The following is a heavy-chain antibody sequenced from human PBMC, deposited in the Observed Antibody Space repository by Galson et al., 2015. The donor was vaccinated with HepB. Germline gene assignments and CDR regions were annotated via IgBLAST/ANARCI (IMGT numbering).Heavy chain of an antibody. D-gene: IGHD3-22*01. CDR2: IDPSDSYT. V-gene: IGHV5-10-1*01. Sequence: QSGAEVKKPGESLKISCKGSGYSFTSYWISWVRQMPGKGLEWMGRIDPSDSYTNYSPSFQGHVTISADKSISTAYLQWSSLKASDTAMYYCARNYYDSSGYESYFDYWGQGTLVTVSS. CDR1: GYSFTSYW. J-gene: IGHJ4*02. CDR3: ARNYYDSSGYESYFDY.